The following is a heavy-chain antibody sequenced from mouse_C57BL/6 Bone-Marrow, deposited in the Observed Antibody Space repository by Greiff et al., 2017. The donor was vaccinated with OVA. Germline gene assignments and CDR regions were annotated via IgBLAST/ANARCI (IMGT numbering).Heavy chain of an antibody. CDR2: ISSGSSTI. V-gene: IGHV5-17*01. CDR1: GFTFSDYG. J-gene: IGHJ2*01. Sequence: EVQLVESGGGLVKPGGSLKLSCAASGFTFSDYGMHWVRQAPEKGLEWVAYISSGSSTIYYADTVKGRFTISRDNAKNTLFLQMTSLRSEDTAMYYCARPIITAVGAPFDYWGQGTTLTVSS. D-gene: IGHD1-1*01. CDR3: ARPIITAVGAPFDY.